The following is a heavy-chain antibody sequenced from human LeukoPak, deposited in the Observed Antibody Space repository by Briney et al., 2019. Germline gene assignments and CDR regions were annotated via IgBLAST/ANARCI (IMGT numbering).Heavy chain of an antibody. CDR1: GFTFSSYS. Sequence: GGSLRLSCAASGFTFSSYSMNWVRQAPGKGLEWVSSISSSSSYIYYADSVKGRFTISRDNAKNSLYLQMNSLRAEDTAVYYCARDPGKEGYSSGPLDYWAREPWSPSPQ. J-gene: IGHJ4*02. V-gene: IGHV3-21*01. D-gene: IGHD6-19*01. CDR2: ISSSSSYI. CDR3: ARDPGKEGYSSGPLDY.